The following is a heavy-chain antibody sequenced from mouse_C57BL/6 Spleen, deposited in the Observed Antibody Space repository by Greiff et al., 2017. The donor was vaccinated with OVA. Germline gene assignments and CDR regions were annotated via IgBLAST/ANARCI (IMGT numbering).Heavy chain of an antibody. CDR1: GYSITSGYY. Sequence: ESGPGLVKPSQSLSLTCSVTGYSITSGYYWNWIRQFPGNKLEWMGYISYDGSNNYNPSLKNRISITRDTSKNQFFLKLNSVTTEDTATYYCARSGYYGSSPLFAYWGQGTLVTVSA. D-gene: IGHD1-1*01. CDR2: ISYDGSN. V-gene: IGHV3-6*01. J-gene: IGHJ3*01. CDR3: ARSGYYGSSPLFAY.